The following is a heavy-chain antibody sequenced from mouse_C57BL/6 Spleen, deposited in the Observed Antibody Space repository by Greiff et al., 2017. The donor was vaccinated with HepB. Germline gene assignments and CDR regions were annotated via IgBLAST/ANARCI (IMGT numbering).Heavy chain of an antibody. CDR1: GFSFNTYA. Sequence: DAGGGLVQPKGSLKLSCAASGFSFNTYAMNWVRQAPGKGLEWVARIRSKSNNYATYYADSVKDRFTISRDDSESMLYLQMNNLKTEDTAMYYCVRQYITTVVATRAMDDWGQGTSVTVSS. CDR2: IRSKSNNYAT. V-gene: IGHV10-1*01. J-gene: IGHJ4*01. D-gene: IGHD1-1*01. CDR3: VRQYITTVVATRAMDD.